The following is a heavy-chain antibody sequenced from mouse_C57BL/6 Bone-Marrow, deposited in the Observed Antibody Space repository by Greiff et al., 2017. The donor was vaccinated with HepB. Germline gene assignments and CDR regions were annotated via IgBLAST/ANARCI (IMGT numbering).Heavy chain of an antibody. J-gene: IGHJ3*01. V-gene: IGHV5-4*03. CDR1: GFTFSSYA. CDR3: ARRPLFAY. CDR2: ISDGGSYT. Sequence: EVKLMESGGGLVKPGGSLKLSCAASGFTFSSYAMSWVRQTPEKRLEWVATISDGGSYTYYPDNVKGRFTISRDNAKNNLYLQMSHLKSEDTAMYYCARRPLFAYWGQGTLVTVSA.